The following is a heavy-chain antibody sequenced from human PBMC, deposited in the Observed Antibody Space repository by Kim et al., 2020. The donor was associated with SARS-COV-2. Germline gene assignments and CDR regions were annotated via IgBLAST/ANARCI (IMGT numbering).Heavy chain of an antibody. V-gene: IGHV4-59*01. Sequence: RKSRVTISVDTSKNQFSLKLSSVTAADTAVYYCARDLGAYCGGDCYPFDPWGQGTLVTVSS. CDR3: ARDLGAYCGGDCYPFDP. D-gene: IGHD2-21*01. J-gene: IGHJ5*02.